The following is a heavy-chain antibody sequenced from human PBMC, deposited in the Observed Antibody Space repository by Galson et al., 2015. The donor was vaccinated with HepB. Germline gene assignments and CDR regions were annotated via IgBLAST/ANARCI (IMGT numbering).Heavy chain of an antibody. CDR2: IWYDGSNK. CDR1: GFTFSSYG. Sequence: SLRLSCAASGFTFSSYGMHWVRHAPGKGLEWVAVIWYDGSNKYYADSVKGRFTISRDNSKNTLYLQMNSLRAEDTAVYYCARVPSYDILTGYQFYFDYWGQGTPVTVSS. V-gene: IGHV3-33*01. CDR3: ARVPSYDILTGYQFYFDY. J-gene: IGHJ4*02. D-gene: IGHD3-9*01.